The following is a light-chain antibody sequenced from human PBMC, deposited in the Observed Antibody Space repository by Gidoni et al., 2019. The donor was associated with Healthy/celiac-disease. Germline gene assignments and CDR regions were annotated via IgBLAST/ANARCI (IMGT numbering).Light chain of an antibody. CDR3: QHYGSSPLT. J-gene: IGKJ4*01. CDR2: GAS. CDR1: QSVSSSY. V-gene: IGKV3-20*01. Sequence: DIVLPHSPVTLSVSPRDRATLTCRASQSVSSSYLAWYQQKPGHAPRLLIYGASSRATGIPDMISGSGAGTDFTLISSRLEHEDVAVYYCQHYGSSPLTFGRGTKVEIK.